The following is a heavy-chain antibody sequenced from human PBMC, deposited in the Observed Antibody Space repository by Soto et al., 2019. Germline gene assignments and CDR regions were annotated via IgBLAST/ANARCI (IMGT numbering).Heavy chain of an antibody. CDR3: VRDWLGYCSSTSCYASYYYYYMDA. CDR2: ISSSSSTI. V-gene: IGHV3-48*01. D-gene: IGHD2-2*01. CDR1: GFTCISYS. Sequence: GGSLSISCAAVGFTCISYSMNWVRQAPGKGLEWVSYISSSSSTIYYADSVKGRFTISRDNAKNSLYLQMNSLRAEDTAVYYCVRDWLGYCSSTSCYASYYYYYMDACDNET. J-gene: IGHJ6*03.